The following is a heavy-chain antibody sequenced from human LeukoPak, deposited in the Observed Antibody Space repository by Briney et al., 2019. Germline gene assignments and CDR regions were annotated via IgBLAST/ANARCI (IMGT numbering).Heavy chain of an antibody. Sequence: QPGRSLRLSCAASGFTFSSYAMHWVRQAPGKGLEWVAVISYDGSNKYYADSVKGRFTISRDNPKNTLYLQMNSLRAEDTAVYYCARDTDYYDSSYYFDYWGQGTLVTVSS. J-gene: IGHJ4*02. CDR2: ISYDGSNK. CDR1: GFTFSSYA. CDR3: ARDTDYYDSSYYFDY. V-gene: IGHV3-30-3*01. D-gene: IGHD3-22*01.